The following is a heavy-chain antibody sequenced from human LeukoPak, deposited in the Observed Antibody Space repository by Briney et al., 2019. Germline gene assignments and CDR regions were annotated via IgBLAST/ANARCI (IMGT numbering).Heavy chain of an antibody. D-gene: IGHD1-1*01. CDR3: ARAQLGYNWFDP. CDR1: GFTFSRNS. V-gene: IGHV3-21*06. Sequence: GGSLRLSCAASGFTFSRNSMNWVRQAPGTGLEWVSSMSSSGLYIYYADSVKGRFTISRDNANNTLYLQMNSLRADDTAVYFCARAQLGYNWFDPWGQGTLVTVSS. CDR2: MSSSGLYI. J-gene: IGHJ5*02.